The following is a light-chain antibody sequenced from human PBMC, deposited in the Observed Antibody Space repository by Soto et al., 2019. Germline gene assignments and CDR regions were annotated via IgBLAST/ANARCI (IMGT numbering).Light chain of an antibody. J-gene: IGLJ2*01. CDR3: CSYAGNDNWV. CDR2: DVS. Sequence: QSALTQPPSASGSPGQSVTISCTGTSSDVGGYNYVSWYQQHPGKAPKLMIYDVSKRPSGVPDRFSGSKSGNTASLTVSGLQAEDEADYYCCSYAGNDNWVFGGGTKLTVL. CDR1: SSDVGGYNY. V-gene: IGLV2-8*01.